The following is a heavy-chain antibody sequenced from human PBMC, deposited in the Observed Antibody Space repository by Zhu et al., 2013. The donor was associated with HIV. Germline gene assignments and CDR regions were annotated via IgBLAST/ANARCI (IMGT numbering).Heavy chain of an antibody. D-gene: IGHD4-17*01. CDR3: ARVWRPTVTMVRYYYYLHGR. J-gene: IGHJ6*03. CDR2: INHSGRT. CDR1: GGSFSGYY. V-gene: IGHV4-34*01. Sequence: VQLQQWGAGLVKPSETLSLTCAVHGGSFSGYYWSWIRQPPGKGLEWIGEINHSGRTNYNPSLKSRVTISVDTSKNQFSLKLSSVTAADTAVYYCARVWRPTVTMVRYYYYLHGRLGAKGTTVTVS.